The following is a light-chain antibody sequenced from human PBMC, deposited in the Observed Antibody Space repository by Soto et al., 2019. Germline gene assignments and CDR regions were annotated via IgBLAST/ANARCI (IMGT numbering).Light chain of an antibody. CDR1: QTINNN. Sequence: ETVMTQSPVTLSVSPGEGATLSCRASQTINNNLAWYQQKPGQAPRLLIYGASRRATGVPARFSGSGSGTDFTLTISRLEPEDFAVYYCQQYGSSSRTFGQGTKVDIK. J-gene: IGKJ1*01. V-gene: IGKV3-20*01. CDR3: QQYGSSSRT. CDR2: GAS.